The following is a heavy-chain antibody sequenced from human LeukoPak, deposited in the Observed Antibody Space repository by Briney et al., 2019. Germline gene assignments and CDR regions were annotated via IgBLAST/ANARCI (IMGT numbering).Heavy chain of an antibody. CDR1: GYSISGGYF. V-gene: IGHV4-38-2*01. D-gene: IGHD4-17*01. J-gene: IGHJ4*02. Sequence: PSETLSLTCAVSGYSISGGYFWGWIRQPPGKGLEWIGSMYHTGTTYYNPSLRSRVTMSVDTSKNQFSLKLTSVTAADTAVYYCARPPVDGDYGAAFDRWGQGTLVTVPS. CDR3: ARPPVDGDYGAAFDR. CDR2: MYHTGTT.